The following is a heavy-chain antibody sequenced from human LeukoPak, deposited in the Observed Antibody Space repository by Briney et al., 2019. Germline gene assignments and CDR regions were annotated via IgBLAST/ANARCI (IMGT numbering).Heavy chain of an antibody. CDR1: GFTFSSYW. V-gene: IGHV3-7*01. CDR3: AREMRAYQSSSWPLSFDY. D-gene: IGHD6-13*01. CDR2: IKQDGSEK. J-gene: IGHJ4*02. Sequence: GGSLRLSCAASGFTFSSYWMSWVRQAPGKGLEWVANIKQDGSEKYYVDSVKGRFTISRDNAKNSLYLQMNSLRAEDTAVYYCAREMRAYQSSSWPLSFDYWGQGTLVTVSS.